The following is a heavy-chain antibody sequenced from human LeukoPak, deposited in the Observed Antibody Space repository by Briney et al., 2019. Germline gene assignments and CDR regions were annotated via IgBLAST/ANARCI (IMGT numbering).Heavy chain of an antibody. CDR1: GGSISGYY. CDR3: ASQGHRYSNIDN. D-gene: IGHD4-11*01. V-gene: IGHV4-59*08. J-gene: IGHJ4*02. CDR2: ISYGGST. Sequence: SETLSLTCSFSGGSISGYYWSWIRQPPGNGLEWIGYISYGGSTDYNPSLKSRVTISVDTSKSQVSLQLRSVTAADTAVYYRASQGHRYSNIDNWGRGTLVTVSS.